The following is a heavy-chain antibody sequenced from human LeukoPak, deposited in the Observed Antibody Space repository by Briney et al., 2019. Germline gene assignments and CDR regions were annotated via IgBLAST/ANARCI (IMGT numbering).Heavy chain of an antibody. CDR1: GFTVSSNY. CDR3: ARVSDTGYYFDY. CDR2: IYSDSST. D-gene: IGHD5-18*01. Sequence: GGSLRLSCAASGFTVSSNYVSWVRQPPGKGLEWVSVIYSDSSTFYAASVRGRFTISRDISKNPLYLQMSSLRPEDTAVYYCARVSDTGYYFDYWGQGTLVTVSS. V-gene: IGHV3-53*01. J-gene: IGHJ4*02.